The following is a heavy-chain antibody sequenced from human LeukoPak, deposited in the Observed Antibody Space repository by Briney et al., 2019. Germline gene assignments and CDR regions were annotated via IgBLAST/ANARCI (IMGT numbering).Heavy chain of an antibody. J-gene: IGHJ4*02. Sequence: ASVDVSCKASVYTFPGYYMHWVRQAPGQGLEWMGWINPNSGGTNYAQKFQGRVTMTRDTSISTAYMELSRLRSDDTAVYYCARVRVVTAGYDYWGQGTLVTVSS. CDR3: ARVRVVTAGYDY. CDR1: VYTFPGYY. CDR2: INPNSGGT. V-gene: IGHV1-2*02. D-gene: IGHD2-21*02.